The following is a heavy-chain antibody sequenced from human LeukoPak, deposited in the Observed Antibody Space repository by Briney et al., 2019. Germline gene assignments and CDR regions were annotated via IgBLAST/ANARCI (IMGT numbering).Heavy chain of an antibody. CDR2: ISSSGSTI. V-gene: IGHV3-48*03. CDR1: GFTFSSYE. Sequence: GGSLRLSCAVSGFTFSSYEMNWVRQAPGKGLEWVSYISSSGSTIYYADSVKGRFTISRDNAKSSLYLQMNSLRAEDTAVYYCAREDHYFYYTMDVWGQGTTVTVSS. J-gene: IGHJ6*02. CDR3: AREDHYFYYTMDV.